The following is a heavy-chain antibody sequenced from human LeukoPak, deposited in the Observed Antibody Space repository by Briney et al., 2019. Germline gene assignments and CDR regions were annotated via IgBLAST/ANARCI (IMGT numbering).Heavy chain of an antibody. J-gene: IGHJ4*02. V-gene: IGHV4-39*01. CDR2: IYYSGST. Sequence: SETLSLTCTVSGGSISSSSYYWGWIRQPPGKGLEWIGSIYYSGSTYYNPSLKSRVTISVDTSKNQFYLKLSSVTAADTAVYYCARHGGYSYGYWPDYWGQGTLVTVSS. CDR3: ARHGGYSYGYWPDY. CDR1: GGSISSSSYY. D-gene: IGHD5-18*01.